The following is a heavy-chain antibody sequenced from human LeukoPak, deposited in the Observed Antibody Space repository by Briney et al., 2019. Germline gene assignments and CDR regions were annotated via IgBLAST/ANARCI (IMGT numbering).Heavy chain of an antibody. CDR1: GGTFSSYA. J-gene: IGHJ4*02. D-gene: IGHD3-3*01. CDR3: ARGDTTFAPIDY. V-gene: IGHV1-69*13. CDR2: IIPIFGTA. Sequence: SVKVSCKASGGTFSSYAISWVRQAPGQGLEWMGGIIPIFGTANYAQKFQGRVTITADESTSTAYMELSSLRSEDTAVYYCARGDTTFAPIDYWGQGTLVTVSS.